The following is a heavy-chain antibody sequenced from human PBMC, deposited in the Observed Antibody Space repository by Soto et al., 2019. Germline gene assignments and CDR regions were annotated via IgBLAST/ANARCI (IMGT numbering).Heavy chain of an antibody. Sequence: ASVKVSCKASGYTFTSYGISWVRQANGQGLEWMGWISAYNGNTNYAQKLQGRVTMTTDTSTSTAYMELRSLRSDDTAVYYCARDRGYYYDSSGYWPDAFDIWGQGTMVTVS. V-gene: IGHV1-18*01. CDR1: GYTFTSYG. CDR3: ARDRGYYYDSSGYWPDAFDI. J-gene: IGHJ3*02. D-gene: IGHD3-22*01. CDR2: ISAYNGNT.